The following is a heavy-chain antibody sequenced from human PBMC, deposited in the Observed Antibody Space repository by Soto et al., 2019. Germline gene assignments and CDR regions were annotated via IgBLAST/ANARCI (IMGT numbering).Heavy chain of an antibody. CDR1: GGSFSCYY. D-gene: IGHD3-10*01. V-gene: IGHV4-34*01. Sequence: QVQLQQWGAGLLKPSETLSLTCAVYGGSFSCYYWCWIRQPPGKGLEWMGEINHSGSTNYNPSLKSRVTISVDTSKNQFSLKLSSVTAADTAVYYCASRARITMVRGGYGMDVWGQGTTVTVSS. CDR3: ASRARITMVRGGYGMDV. CDR2: INHSGST. J-gene: IGHJ6*02.